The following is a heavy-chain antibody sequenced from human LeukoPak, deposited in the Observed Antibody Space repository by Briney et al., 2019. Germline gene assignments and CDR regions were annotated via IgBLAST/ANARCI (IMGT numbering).Heavy chain of an antibody. Sequence: PGGSLRLSCTASGFTFSSNYMCWVCQAPGKGLEWVSVIYSAGDTYYADSVKGRFTISRDNSKNTLYLQMNSLRAEDTAVYYCARELKGGYSGSMGYWGQGTLVTVSS. CDR1: GFTFSSNY. CDR3: ARELKGGYSGSMGY. J-gene: IGHJ4*02. D-gene: IGHD5-12*01. CDR2: IYSAGDT. V-gene: IGHV3-66*01.